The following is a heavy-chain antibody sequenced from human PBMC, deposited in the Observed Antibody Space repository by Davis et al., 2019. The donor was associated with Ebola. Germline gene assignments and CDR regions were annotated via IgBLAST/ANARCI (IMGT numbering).Heavy chain of an antibody. CDR1: GVSISRHY. V-gene: IGHV4-59*03. Sequence: PSETLSLTCTVSGVSISRHYWSWIRQPPGKRLEWIGSIYYTGSAYYNSSLASRATISVDTSKNQFSLKLTSVTAADTAMYYCSARGSSVWGQGTLVTVSS. J-gene: IGHJ4*02. D-gene: IGHD3-10*01. CDR2: IYYTGSA. CDR3: SARGSSV.